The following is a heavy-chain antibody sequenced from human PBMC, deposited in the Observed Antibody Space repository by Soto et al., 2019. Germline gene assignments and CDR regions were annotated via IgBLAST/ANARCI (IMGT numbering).Heavy chain of an antibody. Sequence: GGSLRLSCAASGFTFSGSAMHWVRQASGKGLEWVGRIRSKAISYATAYAASVKGRFTISRDDSKNTAYLQMNSLKTEDTAVYYCTCSSSVDYWGQGTLVTVSS. CDR1: GFTFSGSA. CDR2: IRSKAISYAT. J-gene: IGHJ4*02. V-gene: IGHV3-73*01. CDR3: TCSSSVDY. D-gene: IGHD6-6*01.